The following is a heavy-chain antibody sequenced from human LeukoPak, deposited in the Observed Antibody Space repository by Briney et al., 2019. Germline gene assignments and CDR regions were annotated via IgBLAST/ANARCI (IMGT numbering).Heavy chain of an antibody. J-gene: IGHJ6*03. D-gene: IGHD2-21*02. V-gene: IGHV4-34*01. CDR3: ARLRVTRRLYYYYYMDV. Sequence: SETLSLTCAVYGGSFSGYYWSWIRQPPGKGLEWIGEINHSGSTNYNPSLKSRVTISVDTSKNQFSLKLSSVTAADTAVYYCARLRVTRRLYYYYYMDVWGKGTTVTISS. CDR2: INHSGST. CDR1: GGSFSGYY.